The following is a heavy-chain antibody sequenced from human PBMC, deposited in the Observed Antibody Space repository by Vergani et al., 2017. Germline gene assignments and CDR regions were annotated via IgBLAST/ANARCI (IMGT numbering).Heavy chain of an antibody. D-gene: IGHD1-26*01. CDR1: GDSIRSGNYY. CDR3: ARGTFLHAFDN. Sequence: QVQLQESGPGLLKPSQTLSLTCSVAGDSIRSGNYYWNWIRQPAGKGLEWMGRIYSSGSTSYNPSIKSRITMSLDTSKSQFSLSLSSVTAADTAVYYCARGTFLHAFDNWGQGTVVTVSS. CDR2: IYSSGST. V-gene: IGHV4-61*02. J-gene: IGHJ3*02.